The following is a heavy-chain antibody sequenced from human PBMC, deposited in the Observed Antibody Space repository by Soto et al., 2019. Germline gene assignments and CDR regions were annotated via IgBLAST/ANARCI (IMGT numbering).Heavy chain of an antibody. CDR3: AGVLWFGESPFDY. Sequence: PGGSLRLSCTASGFTVSSNYMSWVRQAPGKGLEWVSVIYSGGSTYYADSVKGRFTISRDNSKNTLYLQMNSLRAEDTAVYYCAGVLWFGESPFDYWGQGTLVTVSS. CDR1: GFTVSSNY. V-gene: IGHV3-53*01. J-gene: IGHJ4*02. D-gene: IGHD3-10*01. CDR2: IYSGGST.